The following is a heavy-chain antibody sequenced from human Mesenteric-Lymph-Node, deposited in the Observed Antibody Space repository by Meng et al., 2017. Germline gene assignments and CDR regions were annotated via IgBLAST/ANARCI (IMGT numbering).Heavy chain of an antibody. CDR2: IKQDGSEK. J-gene: IGHJ4*02. CDR1: GFTFSSYW. V-gene: IGHV3-7*01. D-gene: IGHD3-10*01. Sequence: GGSLRLSCAASGFTFSSYWVSWVRQAPGKGLEWVANIKQDGSEKYYVDSVKGRFTISRDNTKNSLYVQMNSLRAEDTAVYYCARIASGSYFPDYWGQGTLVTVSS. CDR3: ARIASGSYFPDY.